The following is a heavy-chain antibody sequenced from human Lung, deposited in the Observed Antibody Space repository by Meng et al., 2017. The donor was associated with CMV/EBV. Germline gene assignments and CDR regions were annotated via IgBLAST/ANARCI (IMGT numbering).Heavy chain of an antibody. Sequence: SLKISCAASGFTFDDYAMHWVRQAPGKGLEWVSGISWNSGSIGYADSVKGRFTISRDNAKNSLYLQMNSLRAEDTALYYCAKDMAPGGCPGYGMDVWGQGPTVTVSS. D-gene: IGHD1-26*01. V-gene: IGHV3-9*01. J-gene: IGHJ6*02. CDR1: GFTFDDYA. CDR2: ISWNSGSI. CDR3: AKDMAPGGCPGYGMDV.